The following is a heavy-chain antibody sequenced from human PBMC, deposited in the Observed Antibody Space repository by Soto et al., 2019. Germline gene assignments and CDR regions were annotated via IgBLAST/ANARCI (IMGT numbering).Heavy chain of an antibody. CDR2: MNPGSGQT. CDR3: ARMSSAGTLNWFDP. Sequence: ASVNVSCKASGYTFVNFDISWVRQAAGQGLEWLGWMNPGSGQTGYASKFQGRVAMTRDASTGTSHLELSSLTSGDTAVYYCARMSSAGTLNWFDPWGQGTLVTVSS. CDR1: GYTFVNFD. D-gene: IGHD6-13*01. V-gene: IGHV1-8*01. J-gene: IGHJ5*02.